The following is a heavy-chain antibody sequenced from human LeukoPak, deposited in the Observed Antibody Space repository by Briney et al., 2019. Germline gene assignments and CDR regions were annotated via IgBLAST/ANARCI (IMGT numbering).Heavy chain of an antibody. CDR2: IFYSGTT. CDR1: GGSISSSTYY. D-gene: IGHD3-16*01. J-gene: IGHJ4*02. V-gene: IGHV4-39*07. CDR3: ASYPIHSWGFEAHYFDY. Sequence: SETLSLTCTVSGGSISSSTYYWGWIRQPPGKGLEWIGSIFYSGTTYYNPSLKSRVTIFVDTSKDQFSLKLSSVTAADTAVYYCASYPIHSWGFEAHYFDYWGQGTLVTVSS.